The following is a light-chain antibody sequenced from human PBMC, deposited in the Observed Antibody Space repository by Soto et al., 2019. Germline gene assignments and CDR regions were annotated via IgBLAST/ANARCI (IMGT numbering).Light chain of an antibody. CDR2: KAS. J-gene: IGKJ4*01. Sequence: DIPMTQSPSTLSASVGDRVTITCRASQTISNSLAWYQQKPGKAPNLLIYKASSLESGVPSRFSGSGSGTECTLTISSLQPDDFATYYCRQYVSYPVTFGGGTKVEMK. V-gene: IGKV1-5*03. CDR1: QTISNS. CDR3: RQYVSYPVT.